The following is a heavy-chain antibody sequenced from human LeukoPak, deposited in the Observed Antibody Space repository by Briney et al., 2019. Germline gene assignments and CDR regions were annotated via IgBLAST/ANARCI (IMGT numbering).Heavy chain of an antibody. V-gene: IGHV1-69*06. CDR3: ARETGYAYGRAPLDY. D-gene: IGHD5-18*01. Sequence: GASVKVSCKASGNTFTNNGISWVRQAPGQGLEWMGGIIPMSGTVNNAQKFQGRVTITADKSTGTAYMELSNLRSDDTAVYYCARETGYAYGRAPLDYWGQGTLVTVSS. CDR2: IIPMSGTV. CDR1: GNTFTNNG. J-gene: IGHJ4*02.